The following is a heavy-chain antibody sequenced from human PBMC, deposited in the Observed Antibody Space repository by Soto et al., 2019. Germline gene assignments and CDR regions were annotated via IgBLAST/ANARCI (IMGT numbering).Heavy chain of an antibody. CDR2: TRQDGGQE. Sequence: GGALRLSCSASGFTFSSYWMSWVRQAPGKGLEWVAHTRQDGGQEYYVDSVKGRFTISRDNAKNSLYLQMNSLRVEDTAVYYCARYPNPTVAGLPFDLWGQGTLVTAPQ. CDR3: ARYPNPTVAGLPFDL. J-gene: IGHJ4*02. CDR1: GFTFSSYW. V-gene: IGHV3-7*03. D-gene: IGHD6-19*01.